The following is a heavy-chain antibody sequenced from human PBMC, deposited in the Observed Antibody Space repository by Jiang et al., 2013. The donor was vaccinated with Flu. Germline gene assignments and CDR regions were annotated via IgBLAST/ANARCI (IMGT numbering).Heavy chain of an antibody. J-gene: IGHJ4*02. D-gene: IGHD1-14*01. V-gene: IGHV4-4*02. Sequence: RVTISVDKSKNQFSLKLSSVTAADTAVYYCARDPEGSGDYGDYWGQGTLVTVSS. CDR3: ARDPEGSGDYGDY.